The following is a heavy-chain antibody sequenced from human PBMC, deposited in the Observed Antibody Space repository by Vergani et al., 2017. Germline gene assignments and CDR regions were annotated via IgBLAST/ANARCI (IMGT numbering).Heavy chain of an antibody. CDR1: GFTFSSYG. CDR2: ISYDGSNK. D-gene: IGHD6-19*01. CDR3: AKGPTGYSSGWYVGALDY. J-gene: IGHJ4*02. V-gene: IGHV3-30*18. Sequence: QVQLVESGGGVVQPGRSLRLSCAASGFTFSSYGMHWVRQAPGKGLGWVAVISYDGSNKYYADSVKGRFTISRDNSKNTLYLQMNSLRAEDTAVYYCAKGPTGYSSGWYVGALDYWGQGTLVTVSS.